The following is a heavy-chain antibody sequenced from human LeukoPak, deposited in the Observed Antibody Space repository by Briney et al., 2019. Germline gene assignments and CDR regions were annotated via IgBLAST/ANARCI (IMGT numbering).Heavy chain of an antibody. D-gene: IGHD6-19*01. CDR2: INHSGST. CDR1: GGSFSGYY. V-gene: IGHV4-34*01. CDR3: ASIGYSSGWYGYRFDY. J-gene: IGHJ4*02. Sequence: SETLSLTCAVYGGSFSGYYWNWIRQPPGKGLEWIGEINHSGSTNYNPSLKSRVTISVDTSKNQFSLKLSSVTAADTAVYYCASIGYSSGWYGYRFDYWGQGTLVTVSS.